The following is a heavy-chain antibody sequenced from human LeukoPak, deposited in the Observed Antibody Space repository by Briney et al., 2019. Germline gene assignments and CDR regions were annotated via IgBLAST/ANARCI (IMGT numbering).Heavy chain of an antibody. V-gene: IGHV3-30*01. J-gene: IGHJ6*03. D-gene: IGHD3-10*01. CDR2: ISYDGSNK. CDR3: ARVGSLPHYYYYYMDV. Sequence: GGSLRLSCAASGFTFSNYAMHWVRQAPGKGLEWVAVISYDGSNKYYADSVKGRFTISRDNSKNTLYLQMNSLRAEDTAVYYCARVGSLPHYYYYYMDVWGKGTTVTVSS. CDR1: GFTFSNYA.